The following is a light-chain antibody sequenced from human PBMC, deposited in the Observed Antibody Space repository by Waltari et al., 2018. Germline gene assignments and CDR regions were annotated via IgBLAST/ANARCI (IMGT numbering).Light chain of an antibody. V-gene: IGKV1-5*03. CDR2: KAS. CDR3: QQYNSYPWT. J-gene: IGKJ1*01. CDR1: QSISTW. Sequence: CRASQSISTWLAWYQQKPGKAPKLLIYKASSLESGVPSRFSGSGSGTEFALTISSLQPDDLATYYCQQYNSYPWTFGQGTKLEI.